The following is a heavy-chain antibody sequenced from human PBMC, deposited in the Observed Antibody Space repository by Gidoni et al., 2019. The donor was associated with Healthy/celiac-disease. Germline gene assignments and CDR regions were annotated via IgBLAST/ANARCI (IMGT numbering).Heavy chain of an antibody. Sequence: QVQLVESGGGVVQPGRSLRLSCAASGFPFSSYAMHWVRQAPGKGLEWVAVISYDGSNKYYADSVKGRFTISRDNSKNTLYLQMNSLRAEDTAVYYCARALTFGGVIANEYWGQGTLVTVSS. D-gene: IGHD3-16*02. CDR1: GFPFSSYA. V-gene: IGHV3-30-3*01. CDR3: ARALTFGGVIANEY. J-gene: IGHJ4*02. CDR2: ISYDGSNK.